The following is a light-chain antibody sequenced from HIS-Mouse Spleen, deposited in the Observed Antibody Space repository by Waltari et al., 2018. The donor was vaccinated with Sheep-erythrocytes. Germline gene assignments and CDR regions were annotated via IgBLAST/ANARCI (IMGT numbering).Light chain of an antibody. V-gene: IGKV3-11*01. J-gene: IGKJ5*01. CDR2: DAS. CDR3: QQRSNWIT. Sequence: EIVLTQSPATLSLSPGERATLSCRASQSVSSYLAWYQQKPGQAPRLLIYDASNRATGIPARFSGSGSETDFTLTISGLEPEDFAVYYCQQRSNWITFGQGTRLEIK. CDR1: QSVSSY.